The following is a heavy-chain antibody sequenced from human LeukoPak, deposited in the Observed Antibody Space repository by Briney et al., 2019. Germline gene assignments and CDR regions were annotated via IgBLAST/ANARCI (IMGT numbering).Heavy chain of an antibody. J-gene: IGHJ6*03. CDR3: ANSEPDYYYYMDV. CDR1: GYTFTDYY. D-gene: IGHD1-14*01. Sequence: ASVKISCKVSGYTFTDYYMHWVQQAPGKGLEWMGLVDPEDGETIYAEKFQGRVTITAGTSTDTAYMELSSLRSEDTAVYYCANSEPDYYYYMDVWGKGTTVTVSS. CDR2: VDPEDGET. V-gene: IGHV1-69-2*01.